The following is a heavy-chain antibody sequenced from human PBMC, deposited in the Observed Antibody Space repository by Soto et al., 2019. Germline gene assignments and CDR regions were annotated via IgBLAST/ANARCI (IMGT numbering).Heavy chain of an antibody. D-gene: IGHD2-15*01. Sequence: QLQLQESGSGLVKSSQTLSLTCTVSGDSINTGNYAWSWIRQAPGKGLEWIGHIYVSGYTSFNPSLKGRVSMSVATSKNQFSLNVMSVTAADTAVYYCARGVALRPNGHFPLDPWGQGSMVTVSS. CDR3: ARGVALRPNGHFPLDP. J-gene: IGHJ5*02. V-gene: IGHV4-30-2*01. CDR1: GDSINTGNYA. CDR2: IYVSGYT.